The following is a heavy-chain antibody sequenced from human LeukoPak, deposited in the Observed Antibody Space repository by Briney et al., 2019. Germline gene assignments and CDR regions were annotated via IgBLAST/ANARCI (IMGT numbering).Heavy chain of an antibody. CDR3: ARGGLIQRHAFDI. J-gene: IGHJ3*02. D-gene: IGHD1-1*01. CDR1: GFTFDDYG. CDR2: INWNGGST. V-gene: IGHV3-20*04. Sequence: GGSLRLSCAASGFTFDDYGMSWVRHVPGKGLEWVSGINWNGGSTANADSVKGRFTISRDNAKNSLYLQMNSLRGEDTALYYCARGGLIQRHAFDIWGQGTMVTVSS.